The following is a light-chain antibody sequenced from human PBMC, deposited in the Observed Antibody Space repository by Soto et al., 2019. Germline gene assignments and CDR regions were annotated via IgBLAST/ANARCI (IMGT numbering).Light chain of an antibody. Sequence: EIVLTQSPATLSLSPGERATLSCRASQSVSSYLAWYQQKPGQAPRLLIYDASNRATGIPARFSGSGSGTDFTLTISSLEPEEFAVYYCQQRSNWPPGITLGQGTRLEIK. CDR1: QSVSSY. CDR3: QQRSNWPPGIT. V-gene: IGKV3-11*01. J-gene: IGKJ5*01. CDR2: DAS.